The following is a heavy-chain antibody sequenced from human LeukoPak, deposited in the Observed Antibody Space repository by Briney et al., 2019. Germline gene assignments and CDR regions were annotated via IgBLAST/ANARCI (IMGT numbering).Heavy chain of an antibody. Sequence: SETLSLTCTVSGGSISNYYWTWIRQPPGKGLEWIGYIYTSGSTNYNPSLKSRVTISVDTSKNQFSLKLSSVTAADTAVYYCAREDYYYYMDVWGKGTTVTVSS. V-gene: IGHV4-4*08. CDR3: AREDYYYYMDV. CDR2: IYTSGST. CDR1: GGSISNYY. J-gene: IGHJ6*03.